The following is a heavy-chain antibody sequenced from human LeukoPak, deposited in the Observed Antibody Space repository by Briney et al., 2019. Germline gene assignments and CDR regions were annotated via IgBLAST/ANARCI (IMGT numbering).Heavy chain of an antibody. CDR2: IFPGGSES. V-gene: IGHV5-51*01. CDR1: GYTFTSYR. CDR3: ARFSVQNYGVGPDY. J-gene: IGHJ4*02. D-gene: IGHD4-17*01. Sequence: GESLKISREGSGYTFTSYRIGWVRQVPGKGLEWMGVIFPGGSESRYSPSFQGQVTFSADKSIGTAYLQWNSLEASDTAIYYCARFSVQNYGVGPDYWGQGTQVTVSS.